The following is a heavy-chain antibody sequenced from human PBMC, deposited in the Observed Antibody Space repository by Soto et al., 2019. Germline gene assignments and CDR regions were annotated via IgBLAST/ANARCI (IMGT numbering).Heavy chain of an antibody. CDR1: GGTFSSYT. CDR3: AGRLYSSGSDY. V-gene: IGHV1-69*02. D-gene: IGHD6-19*01. Sequence: QVQLVQSGAEVKKPRSSVKVSCKASGGTFSSYTISWVRQAPGQGLEWMGRIITILGIANYAQKCQGRVTITADKSTSTAHQELSSLRSEDTAVYYCAGRLYSSGSDYWGQGTLVTVSS. CDR2: IITILGIA. J-gene: IGHJ4*02.